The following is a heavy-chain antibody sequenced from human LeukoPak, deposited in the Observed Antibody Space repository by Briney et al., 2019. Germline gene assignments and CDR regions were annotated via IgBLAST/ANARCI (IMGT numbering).Heavy chain of an antibody. CDR1: GGSISSYY. CDR3: ARESSGWYYDY. D-gene: IGHD6-19*01. CDR2: IYTSGST. J-gene: IGHJ4*02. Sequence: SETLSLTCTVSGGSISSYYWNWIRQPAGKELEWIGRIYTSGSTNYNPSLKSRVTMSVDTSKNPFSLKLNSVTAADTAVYYCARESSGWYYDYWGQGTLVTVSS. V-gene: IGHV4-4*07.